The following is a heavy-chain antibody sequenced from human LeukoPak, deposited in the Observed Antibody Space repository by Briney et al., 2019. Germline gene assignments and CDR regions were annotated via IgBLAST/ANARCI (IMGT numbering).Heavy chain of an antibody. CDR2: ISWNSGSI. Sequence: GGSLRLSCAASGFTFDDYAMHWVRQAPGKGLEWVSGISWNSGSIGYADSVKGRFTISGDNAKNSLYLQMNSLRAEDTALYYCAKDHGYGSGSQGYGMDVWGQGTTVTVSS. CDR1: GFTFDDYA. J-gene: IGHJ6*02. CDR3: AKDHGYGSGSQGYGMDV. V-gene: IGHV3-9*01. D-gene: IGHD3-10*01.